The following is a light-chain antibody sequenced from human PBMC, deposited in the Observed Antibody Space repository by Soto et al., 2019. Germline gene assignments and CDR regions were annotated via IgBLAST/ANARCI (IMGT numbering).Light chain of an antibody. CDR2: GAS. Sequence: EMVLTQSPGTLSLSPGERATLSCSASQSVSLTALAWYQHKPGQAPRLLIYGASFRATGIPHRFSGSGAGTDFTLTISSLESEDAAVYYCQQYSSSPLTFGGGTKV. J-gene: IGKJ4*01. CDR3: QQYSSSPLT. V-gene: IGKV3-20*01. CDR1: QSVSLTA.